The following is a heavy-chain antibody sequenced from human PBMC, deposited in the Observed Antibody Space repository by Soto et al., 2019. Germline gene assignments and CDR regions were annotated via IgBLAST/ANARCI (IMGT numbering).Heavy chain of an antibody. D-gene: IGHD3-22*01. J-gene: IGHJ3*01. CDR1: GGTFSAYP. Sequence: QVQLVQSGAEVKKPGSSVKVSCKTSGGTFSAYPFNWVRQAPGQGLEWMGRIIPILDITDYSQNFQGRVTITSDQSPXTAYMDLTSLRSEDTAMYFCAKGADSSGSESAFDLWGQGTLITVSS. CDR2: IIPILDIT. CDR3: AKGADSSGSESAFDL. V-gene: IGHV1-69*02.